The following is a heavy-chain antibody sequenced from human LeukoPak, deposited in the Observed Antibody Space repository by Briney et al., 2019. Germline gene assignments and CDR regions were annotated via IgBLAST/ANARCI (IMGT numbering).Heavy chain of an antibody. V-gene: IGHV1-8*01. CDR1: GYTFTSYD. CDR3: ARVFHYDSRDNWFDP. CDR2: MNPNSGST. D-gene: IGHD3-22*01. Sequence: ASVKVSCKASGYTFTSYDISWVRQATGQGLEWMGWMNPNSGSTGYAQKFQGRVTMTRDTSIGTAYMELSSLTSEDTAVYYCARVFHYDSRDNWFDPWGQGTLVTVSS. J-gene: IGHJ5*02.